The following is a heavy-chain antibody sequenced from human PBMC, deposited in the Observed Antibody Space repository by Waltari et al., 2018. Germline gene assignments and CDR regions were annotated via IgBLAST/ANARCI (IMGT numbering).Heavy chain of an antibody. J-gene: IGHJ4*02. CDR2: SNHSGST. CDR3: ARAGVWLRLFDY. Sequence: QVQLQQWGAGLLKPSETLSLTCAVYGGSFSGYYWGWIRRPPGKGLGWIGESNHSGSTNYNPSLKSRVTISVDTSKNQFSLKLSSVTAADTAVYYCARAGVWLRLFDYWGQGTLVTVSS. V-gene: IGHV4-34*01. CDR1: GGSFSGYY. D-gene: IGHD5-12*01.